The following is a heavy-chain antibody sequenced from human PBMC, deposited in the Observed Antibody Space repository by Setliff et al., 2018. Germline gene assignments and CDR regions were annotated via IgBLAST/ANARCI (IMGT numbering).Heavy chain of an antibody. V-gene: IGHV4-4*07. J-gene: IGHJ6*02. CDR3: ARDRSAYSYGLDV. CDR2: LHTSGST. CDR1: GGSVSPYF. Sequence: SETLSLTCTVSGGSVSPYFWSWIRQPAGKGLEWVGRLHTSGSTNYNPSLNGRVTMSVDTSKNQFALHLKSVTAADTAVYYCARDRSAYSYGLDVWGQGTTVTVSS. D-gene: IGHD2-15*01.